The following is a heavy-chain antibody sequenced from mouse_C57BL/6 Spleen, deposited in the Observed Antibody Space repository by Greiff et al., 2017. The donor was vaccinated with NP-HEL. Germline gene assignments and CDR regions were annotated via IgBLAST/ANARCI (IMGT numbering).Heavy chain of an antibody. J-gene: IGHJ2*01. Sequence: QVQLQQPGAELVRPGSSVKLSCKASGYTFTSYWMHWVKQRPIQGLEWIGNIDPSDSETHYNQKFKDKATLTVDKSSSTAYMQLSSLTSEDSAVYYCARGENGNLYFDYWGQGTTLTVSS. V-gene: IGHV1-52*01. CDR1: GYTFTSYW. CDR3: ARGENGNLYFDY. D-gene: IGHD2-1*01. CDR2: IDPSDSET.